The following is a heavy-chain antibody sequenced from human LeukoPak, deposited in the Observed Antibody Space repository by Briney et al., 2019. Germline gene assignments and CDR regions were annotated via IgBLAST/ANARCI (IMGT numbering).Heavy chain of an antibody. CDR3: ASGYWQLGY. D-gene: IGHD1-26*01. V-gene: IGHV3-7*01. J-gene: IGHJ4*02. Sequence: GGSLRLSCAVSGFTFSSYRMSWVRQAPGKGLEWVANIKQDGSEKYYVDSVKGRFTISRDNAKNSLYLQMNSLRAEDTAVYYCASGYWQLGYWGQGTLVTVSS. CDR2: IKQDGSEK. CDR1: GFTFSSYR.